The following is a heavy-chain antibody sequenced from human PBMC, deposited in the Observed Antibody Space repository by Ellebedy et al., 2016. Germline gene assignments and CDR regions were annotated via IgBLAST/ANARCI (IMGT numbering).Heavy chain of an antibody. CDR2: IWYDGSNK. V-gene: IGHV3-33*01. CDR3: ARDPLGSGWYGNAFDI. J-gene: IGHJ3*02. Sequence: GESLKISXAASGFTFSSYGMHWVRQAPGKGLEWVAVIWYDGSNKYYADSVKGRFTISRDNSKNTLYLQMNSLRAEDTAVYYCARDPLGSGWYGNAFDIWGQGTMVTVSS. D-gene: IGHD6-19*01. CDR1: GFTFSSYG.